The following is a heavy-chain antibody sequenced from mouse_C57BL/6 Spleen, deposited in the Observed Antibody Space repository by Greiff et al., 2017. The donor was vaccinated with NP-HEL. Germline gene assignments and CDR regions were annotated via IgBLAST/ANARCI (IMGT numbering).Heavy chain of an antibody. CDR3: ARDLLHY. CDR2: ISSGSSTI. J-gene: IGHJ2*01. Sequence: EVQLVESGGGLVKPGGSLKLSCAASGFTFSDYGMHWVRQAPETGLEWVAYISSGSSTIYYADTVKGRFTISRDNAKNTLFLQMTSLRSEDTAMYYCARDLLHYWGQGTTLTVSS. D-gene: IGHD1-1*01. CDR1: GFTFSDYG. V-gene: IGHV5-17*01.